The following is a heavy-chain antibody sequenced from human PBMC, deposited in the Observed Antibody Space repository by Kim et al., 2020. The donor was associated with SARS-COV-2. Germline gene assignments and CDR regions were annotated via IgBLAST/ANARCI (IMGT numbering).Heavy chain of an antibody. V-gene: IGHV4-59*01. CDR2: SA. J-gene: IGHJ3*02. D-gene: IGHD3-16*01. Sequence: SAHPPPSLKSRVTISVDTSKNQFSLKLSSVTAADTAVYYCARVLGAFDIWGQGTMVTVSS. CDR3: ARVLGAFDI.